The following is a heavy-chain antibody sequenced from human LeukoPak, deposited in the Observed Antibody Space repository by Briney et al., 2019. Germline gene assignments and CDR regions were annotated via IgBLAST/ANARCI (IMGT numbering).Heavy chain of an antibody. CDR1: GFTFSTYW. CDR3: ARGPRHLTVVTPWRRGTFDY. D-gene: IGHD4-23*01. Sequence: QTGGSLRLSCAASGFTFSTYWMGWVRQAPGKGLEWVAKINPDGSEKDHVDSVKGRFTISRDNAKNSLYLQLNSLRAEDTAVYYCARGPRHLTVVTPWRRGTFDYWGQGTLVTVSS. CDR2: INPDGSEK. V-gene: IGHV3-7*01. J-gene: IGHJ4*02.